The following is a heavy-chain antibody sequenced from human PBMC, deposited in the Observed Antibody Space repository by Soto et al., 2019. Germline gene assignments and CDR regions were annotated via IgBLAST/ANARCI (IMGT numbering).Heavy chain of an antibody. Sequence: SETLSLTCAVSGGSISSGGYSWSWIRQPPGKGLEWIGYIYHSGTANYNASLESRITISVDTSKNQFSLKLSSVTAADTAVYYCARVASNYYDSGGFNDAFDIWGQGTMVTVSS. CDR1: GGSISSGGYS. CDR3: ARVASNYYDSGGFNDAFDI. V-gene: IGHV4-30-2*01. J-gene: IGHJ3*02. D-gene: IGHD3-22*01. CDR2: IYHSGTA.